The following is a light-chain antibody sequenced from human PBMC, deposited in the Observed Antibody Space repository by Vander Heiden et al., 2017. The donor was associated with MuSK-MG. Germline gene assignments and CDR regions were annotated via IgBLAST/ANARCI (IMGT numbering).Light chain of an antibody. V-gene: IGKV1-5*01. CDR1: QSINDW. Sequence: DIQMTQSPSTLSASIGDRVTITCRASQSINDWLAWYQQKPGKAPKVLIYDASSWEKFTLTISSLQPDDFATYYCQQEHFFPWTFGQGTKVEIK. J-gene: IGKJ1*01. CDR2: DAS. CDR3: QQEHFFPWT.